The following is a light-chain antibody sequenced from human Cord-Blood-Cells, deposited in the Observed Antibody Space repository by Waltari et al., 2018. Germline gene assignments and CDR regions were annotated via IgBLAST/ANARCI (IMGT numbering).Light chain of an antibody. CDR3: SSYTSSSTPFYV. CDR2: EVS. J-gene: IGLJ1*01. Sequence: QSALTQPASVSGSPGPSIPISCTGTSSDVGGYNHVSWYQQHPGKAPKLMIYEVSNRPSGVSNRFSGSKSGNTASLTISGLQAEDEADYYCSSYTSSSTPFYVFGTGTKVTVL. V-gene: IGLV2-14*01. CDR1: SSDVGGYNH.